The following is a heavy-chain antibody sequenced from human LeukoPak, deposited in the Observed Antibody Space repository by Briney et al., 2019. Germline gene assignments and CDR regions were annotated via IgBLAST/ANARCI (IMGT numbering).Heavy chain of an antibody. V-gene: IGHV4-34*01. CDR3: ARGLSTPPYITMVRGVITFDY. D-gene: IGHD3-10*01. J-gene: IGHJ4*02. CDR2: INHSGST. CDR1: GGSFSGYY. Sequence: SETLSLTCAVYGGSFSGYYWSWIRQPPGKGLEWMGEINHSGSTNYTPSLKSRVPISVDTSKNQFSLKLSSVTAADTAVYYCARGLSTPPYITMVRGVITFDYWGEGTLVTVSS.